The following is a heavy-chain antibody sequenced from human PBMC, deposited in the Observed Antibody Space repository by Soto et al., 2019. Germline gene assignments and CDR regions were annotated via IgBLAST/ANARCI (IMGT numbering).Heavy chain of an antibody. CDR3: ASNPGYGRDAFDI. CDR2: IIPILGIA. V-gene: IGHV1-69*02. D-gene: IGHD5-12*01. CDR1: GGTFSSYT. J-gene: IGHJ3*02. Sequence: SVKVSCKASGGTFSSYTISWVRQAPGQGLEWMGRIIPILGIANYAQKFQGRVTITADKSTSTAYMELSSLRSEDTAVYYCASNPGYGRDAFDIWGQGTMVTVSS.